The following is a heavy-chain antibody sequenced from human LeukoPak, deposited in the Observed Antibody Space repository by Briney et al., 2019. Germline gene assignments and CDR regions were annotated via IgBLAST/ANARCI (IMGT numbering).Heavy chain of an antibody. Sequence: KVGESLKISCKASGYSFDTNWIGWVRQMPGRGLGWVGIIYPDDSETRYSPSFEGQVSIPVDKSIRTVYLHWTNLRSSDTAMYYCARLEMTTIMAHDYWGQGTLVAVSS. CDR2: IYPDDSET. CDR3: ARLEMTTIMAHDY. V-gene: IGHV5-51*01. J-gene: IGHJ4*02. D-gene: IGHD5-24*01. CDR1: GYSFDTNW.